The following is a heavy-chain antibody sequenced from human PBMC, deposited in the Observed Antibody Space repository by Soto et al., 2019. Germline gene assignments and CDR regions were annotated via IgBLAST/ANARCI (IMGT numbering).Heavy chain of an antibody. V-gene: IGHV3-23*01. D-gene: IGHD6-13*01. CDR1: GFTFSSYA. J-gene: IGHJ5*02. CDR2: ISGSGGST. CDR3: AKDRRHYSSSLYHWFDP. Sequence: GGSLRLSCAASGFTFSSYAMSWVRQAPGKGLEWVSAISGSGGSTYYADSVKGRFTISRDNSKNTLYLQMNSLRAEDTAVYYCAKDRRHYSSSLYHWFDPWGQGTLVTVSS.